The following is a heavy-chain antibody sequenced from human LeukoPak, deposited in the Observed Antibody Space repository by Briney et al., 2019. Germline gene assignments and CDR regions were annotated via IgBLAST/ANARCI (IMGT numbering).Heavy chain of an antibody. CDR2: LYNSGST. CDR1: GFTVSNNY. D-gene: IGHD1-26*01. J-gene: IGHJ3*01. CDR3: ARDPGIDAFDV. V-gene: IGHV3-53*01. Sequence: GGSLRLSCAASGFTVSNNYISWVRQAPGKGLEWVSVLYNSGSTYYADSVKGRFTISRDNSKNTLYLQMNSLRAEDTAIYYCARDPGIDAFDVWGQGTMVTVSS.